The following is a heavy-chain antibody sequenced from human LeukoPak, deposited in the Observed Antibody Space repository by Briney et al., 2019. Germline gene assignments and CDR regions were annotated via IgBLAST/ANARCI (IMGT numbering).Heavy chain of an antibody. D-gene: IGHD5-12*01. CDR3: ARXNEYSGYDPYYYYYMXV. Sequence: ASVKVSCKASGGTFSSYAISWVRQAPGQGLEGMGRIIPIFATANYAQKFRGRVTITTDESTSTAYMELSSLRSEDTAVYYCARXNEYSGYDPYYYYYMXVXXKGTXXTVSX. CDR1: GGTFSSYA. J-gene: IGHJ6*03. CDR2: IIPIFATA. V-gene: IGHV1-69*05.